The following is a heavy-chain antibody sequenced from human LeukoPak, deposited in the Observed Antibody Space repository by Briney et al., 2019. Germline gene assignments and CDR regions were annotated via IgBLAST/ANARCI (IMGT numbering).Heavy chain of an antibody. V-gene: IGHV3-30*18. CDR1: GFTFSSYA. CDR2: ISYDGGNK. J-gene: IGHJ4*02. CDR3: AKDLRSSSWYGGYYFDY. D-gene: IGHD6-13*01. Sequence: GGSLRLSCAASGFTFSSYAMSWVRQAPGKGLEWVAVISYDGGNKYYADSVKGRFTISRDNSKNTLYLQMNSLRAEDTAVYYCAKDLRSSSWYGGYYFDYWGQGTLVTVSS.